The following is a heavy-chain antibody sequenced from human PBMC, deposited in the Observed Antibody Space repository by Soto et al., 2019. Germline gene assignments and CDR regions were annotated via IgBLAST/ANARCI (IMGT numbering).Heavy chain of an antibody. D-gene: IGHD3-22*01. Sequence: GASVKVSCKASGYTFTSYAMHWVRQAPGQRLEWMGWINAGNGNTKYSQKFQDRVTITRDTSASTAYMELSSLRSEDTAVYYCARGSGYYYWDDYWGQGTLVTSPQ. J-gene: IGHJ4*02. CDR1: GYTFTSYA. CDR2: INAGNGNT. CDR3: ARGSGYYYWDDY. V-gene: IGHV1-3*01.